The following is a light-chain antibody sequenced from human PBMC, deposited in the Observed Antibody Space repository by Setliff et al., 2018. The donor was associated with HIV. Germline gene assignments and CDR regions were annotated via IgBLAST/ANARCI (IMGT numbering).Light chain of an antibody. CDR1: SSDVGGYNY. J-gene: IGLJ1*01. CDR2: DVS. CDR3: SSYTSSSTYV. V-gene: IGLV2-14*01. Sequence: ALVQPVSVSGSPGQSITISCTGTSSDVGGYNYVSWYQQHPGKAPKFMIYDVSKRPSGVSKRFSGSKSGNTASLTISGLQAEDEADYYCSSYTSSSTYVFGTGTKVTVL.